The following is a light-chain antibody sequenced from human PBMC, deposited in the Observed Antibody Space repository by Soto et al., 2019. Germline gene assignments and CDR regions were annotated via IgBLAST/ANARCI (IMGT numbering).Light chain of an antibody. CDR3: QQYNSYST. CDR2: DAS. CDR1: QSISSW. Sequence: DIQMTQSPSTLSASVGDRVTITCRASQSISSWLAWYQQKPGKAPKLLIYDASSLESGVPSRCSGSGSGTEFTLTISSLQPDDFATYYCQQYNSYSTFGQGTKVDNK. J-gene: IGKJ1*01. V-gene: IGKV1-5*01.